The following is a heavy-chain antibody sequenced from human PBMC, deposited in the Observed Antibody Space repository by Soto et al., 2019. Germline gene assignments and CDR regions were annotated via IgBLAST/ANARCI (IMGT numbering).Heavy chain of an antibody. CDR3: ARAGRGYCSSTSCPFDY. V-gene: IGHV3-21*01. CDR1: GFTFSSYS. J-gene: IGHJ4*02. CDR2: ISSSSSYI. D-gene: IGHD2-2*01. Sequence: GGSLRLSCAASGFTFSSYSMNWVRQAPGKGLEWVSSISSSSSYIYYADSVKGRFTISRDNAKNSLYLQMNSPRAEDTAVYYCARAGRGYCSSTSCPFDYWGQGTLVTVSS.